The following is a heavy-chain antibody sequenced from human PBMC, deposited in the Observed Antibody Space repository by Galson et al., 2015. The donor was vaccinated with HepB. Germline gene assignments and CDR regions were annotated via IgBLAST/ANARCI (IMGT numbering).Heavy chain of an antibody. V-gene: IGHV3-30-3*01. D-gene: IGHD2-2*02. Sequence: SLRLSCAASGFTFSSYAMHWVRQAPGKGLEWVAVISYDGSNKYYADSVKGRFTISRDNSKNTLYLQMNSLRAEDTAVCYCARGDIVVVPAAIRRMTTIDYWGQGTLVTVSS. CDR3: ARGDIVVVPAAIRRMTTIDY. J-gene: IGHJ4*02. CDR1: GFTFSSYA. CDR2: ISYDGSNK.